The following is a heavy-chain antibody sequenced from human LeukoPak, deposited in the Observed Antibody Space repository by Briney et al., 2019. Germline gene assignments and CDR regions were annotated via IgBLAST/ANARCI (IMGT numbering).Heavy chain of an antibody. CDR1: GYTFTTYG. CDR3: ARDREYYYESSGYMPDAFDI. V-gene: IGHV1-2*02. D-gene: IGHD3-22*01. CDR2: INPNSGGT. J-gene: IGHJ3*02. Sequence: ASVKVSCKASGYTFTTYGICWVRQAPGQGLEGMGWINPNSGGTKYAQKFQGRVTMTRDTSISTAYMELSRLRSDDTAVYYCARDREYYYESSGYMPDAFDIWGQGTMVTVSS.